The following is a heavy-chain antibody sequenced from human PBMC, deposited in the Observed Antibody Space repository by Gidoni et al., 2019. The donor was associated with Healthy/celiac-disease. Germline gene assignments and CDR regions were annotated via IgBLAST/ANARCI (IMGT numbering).Heavy chain of an antibody. CDR3: AIGYSSSWSPTALDY. Sequence: QVQLLQSGAEVKTPRASVKVSCKASGYTFTSYGISWGRQAPGKGLEWMGWISAYNGNTNYAQKLQGRGTMTTDTSTSTAYMELRSLRSDDTAVYYCAIGYSSSWSPTALDYWGQGTLVTVSS. D-gene: IGHD6-13*01. V-gene: IGHV1-18*01. CDR1: GYTFTSYG. CDR2: ISAYNGNT. J-gene: IGHJ4*02.